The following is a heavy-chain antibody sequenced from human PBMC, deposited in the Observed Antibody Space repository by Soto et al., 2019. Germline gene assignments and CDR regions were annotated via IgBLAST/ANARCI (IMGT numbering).Heavy chain of an antibody. J-gene: IGHJ3*02. CDR2: ISYSGSPI. CDR3: ANPSGYYFGLGSHDEASDM. D-gene: IGHD3-10*01. V-gene: IGHV3-48*03. CDR1: GFTFSSYE. Sequence: EVQLVESGGGLVQPGGSLRLSCAASGFTFSSYEMNWVRQAPGKGLEWLSHISYSGSPIYYADSVKGRFTISRDNSKKTLYLQMNSLRAEDTAVYYCANPSGYYFGLGSHDEASDMWGQGTGVTVFS.